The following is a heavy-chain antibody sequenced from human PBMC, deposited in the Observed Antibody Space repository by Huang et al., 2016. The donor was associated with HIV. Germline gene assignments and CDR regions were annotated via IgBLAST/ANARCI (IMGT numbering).Heavy chain of an antibody. CDR2: IIPIFGTP. CDR3: ARDRKYDNAWYWFDP. V-gene: IGHV1-69*01. CDR1: GGTFSRDA. Sequence: QVQLVQSGAEVKKPGSSVRVSCEASGGTFSRDAINWVRQAPGQGLEWMGGIIPIFGTPNYAQKFQGRVTITADESTSTAYMELSSLRSDDTAVYYCARDRKYDNAWYWFDPWGQGTLVTVSS. J-gene: IGHJ5*02. D-gene: IGHD1-1*01.